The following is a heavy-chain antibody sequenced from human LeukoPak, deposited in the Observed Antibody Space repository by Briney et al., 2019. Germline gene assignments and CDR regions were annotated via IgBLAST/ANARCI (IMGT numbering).Heavy chain of an antibody. V-gene: IGHV3-23*01. CDR1: GFTFSSYA. Sequence: GGSLRLSCAASGFTFSSYAMSWVRQAPGKGLEWVSAISGSGGSTYYADSVKGRFTISRDSSKNTLYLQMNSLRAEDTAVYYCAKESSWGTVVTPGGPSAWGQGTLVTVSS. CDR3: AKESSWGTVVTPGGPSA. J-gene: IGHJ5*02. CDR2: ISGSGGST. D-gene: IGHD4-23*01.